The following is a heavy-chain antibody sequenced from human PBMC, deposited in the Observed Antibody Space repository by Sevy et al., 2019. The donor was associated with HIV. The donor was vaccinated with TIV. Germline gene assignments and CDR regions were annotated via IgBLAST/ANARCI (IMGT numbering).Heavy chain of an antibody. CDR3: ARYRVAGNFDY. CDR1: GGSFSGYY. CDR2: INHSGST. V-gene: IGHV4-34*01. J-gene: IGHJ4*02. Sequence: SETLSLTCAVYGGSFSGYYWNCIRQPPGKGLEWIGEINHSGSTNYNPSPKSRVTISVDTSKNQFSLKLSSVTAAYTAVYYCARYRVAGNFDYWGQGTLVTVSS. D-gene: IGHD6-19*01.